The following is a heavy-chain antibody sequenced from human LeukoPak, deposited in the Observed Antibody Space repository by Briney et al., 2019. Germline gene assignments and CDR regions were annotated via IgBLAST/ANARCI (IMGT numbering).Heavy chain of an antibody. CDR3: AKSSLGFYYFYMDV. CDR2: ISSSSSYI. Sequence: GGSLRLSCAASGFTFSSYSMNWVRQAPGKGLEWVSSISSSSSYIYYADSVKGRFTISRDNSKNTLYLQMNSLRAEDTAVYYCAKSSLGFYYFYMDVWGKGTTVTVSS. J-gene: IGHJ6*03. V-gene: IGHV3-21*04. CDR1: GFTFSSYS. D-gene: IGHD3-16*01.